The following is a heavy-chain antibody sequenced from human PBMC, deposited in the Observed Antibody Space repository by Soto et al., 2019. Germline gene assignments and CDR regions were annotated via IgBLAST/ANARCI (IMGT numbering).Heavy chain of an antibody. CDR3: ARGYQPMLPFDF. Sequence: ASVKVSCKASGNTFSSYSFTWVRQAPGKGFELLGGIIPLLGTTDYAQKFQGRVNITADESTTTVYMDLSGLTSEDTAMYYCARGYQPMLPFDFWGQGTLVTVSS. CDR2: IIPLLGTT. CDR1: GNTFSSYS. J-gene: IGHJ4*02. V-gene: IGHV1-69*13. D-gene: IGHD2-2*01.